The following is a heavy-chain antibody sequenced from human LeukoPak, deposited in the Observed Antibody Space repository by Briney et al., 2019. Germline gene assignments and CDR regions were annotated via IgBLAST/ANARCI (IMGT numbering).Heavy chain of an antibody. CDR3: ARGSYYGY. V-gene: IGHV1-3*01. CDR1: GYTFTSYA. J-gene: IGHJ4*02. Sequence: ASVKVSCKASGYTFTSYAMHWVRQAPGQRLEWMGWINAGNGNTKCSQKFQGRVTITRDTSASTAYMELSSLRSEDTAVYYCARGSYYGYWGQGTLVTVSS. CDR2: INAGNGNT. D-gene: IGHD1-26*01.